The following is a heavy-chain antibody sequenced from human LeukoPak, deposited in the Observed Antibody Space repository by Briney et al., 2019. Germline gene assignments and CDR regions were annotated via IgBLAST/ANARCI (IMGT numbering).Heavy chain of an antibody. CDR2: CYYSGST. J-gene: IGHJ4*02. CDR3: ARYPYYYDGSGYYYRAFDY. V-gene: IGHV4-39*01. Sequence: SETLSLTCTVSGGSISSSSYYWGWIRQPSGKGLEWIGSCYYSGSTYYNPSLKSRATISVDTSKNQFSLKLSSVTAADTAVYYCARYPYYYDGSGYYYRAFDYWGQGTLVTVSS. D-gene: IGHD3-22*01. CDR1: GGSISSSSYY.